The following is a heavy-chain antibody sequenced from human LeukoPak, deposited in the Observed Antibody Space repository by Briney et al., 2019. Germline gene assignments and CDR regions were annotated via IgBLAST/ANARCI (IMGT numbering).Heavy chain of an antibody. V-gene: IGHV4-59*02. D-gene: IGHD6-19*01. CDR1: GDSVSSSY. Sequence: SEALSLACAVSGDSVSSSYWSWIRQPPGKGLEWIGYIHYSGSTDYNPSLKSRVTMSVDTSKNQFSLKMNSVTAADTAMYYCARVQWLPLDVFNFWGQGTMVTVSS. CDR2: IHYSGST. CDR3: ARVQWLPLDVFNF. J-gene: IGHJ3*01.